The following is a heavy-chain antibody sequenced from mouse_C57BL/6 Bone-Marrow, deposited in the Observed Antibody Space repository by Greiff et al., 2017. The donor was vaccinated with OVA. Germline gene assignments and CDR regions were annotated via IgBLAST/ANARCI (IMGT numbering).Heavy chain of an antibody. CDR1: GYTFTSYW. Sequence: QVQLKQPGAELVKPGASVKLSCTASGYTFTSYWMHWVQPRPGQGLAWIGMIHPNSGSTNYNEKFKSKATLTVDKSSSTAYMQLSSLTSEDSAVYYGAGFYDGYYPGFAYWGQGTLVTVSA. D-gene: IGHD2-3*01. CDR3: AGFYDGYYPGFAY. V-gene: IGHV1-64*01. J-gene: IGHJ3*01. CDR2: IHPNSGST.